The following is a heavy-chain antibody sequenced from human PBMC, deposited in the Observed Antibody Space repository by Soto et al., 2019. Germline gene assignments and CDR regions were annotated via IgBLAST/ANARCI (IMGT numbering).Heavy chain of an antibody. CDR3: AKAHDYGDYSNPYFDY. CDR2: INPNVDSV. J-gene: IGHJ4*02. V-gene: IGHV1-46*01. D-gene: IGHD4-17*01. Sequence: GASVKVSCKASGYTFTNYYIHWLRQAPGQGLEWMGIINPNVDSVKYAQKFQGRVTMTRDTSTSTVYMELSSLRSEDTAVYYCAKAHDYGDYSNPYFDYWGQGTLVTVSS. CDR1: GYTFTNYY.